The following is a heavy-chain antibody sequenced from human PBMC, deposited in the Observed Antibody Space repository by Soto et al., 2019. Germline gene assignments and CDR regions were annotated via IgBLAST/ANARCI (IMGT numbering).Heavy chain of an antibody. J-gene: IGHJ4*02. CDR2: SSFDGTQQ. D-gene: IGHD6-19*01. V-gene: IGHV3-30*18. CDR1: GFSLSSSG. CDR3: AKQLRGSGWYPLDS. Sequence: PXVSLRLSCTASGFSLSSSGMHWVRQAPGKGLGWLAVSSFDGTQQFYGDSVKGRFTVSRDNSNNTLYLEMNSLRTEDTAVYYCAKQLRGSGWYPLDSWGQGTPVTVSS.